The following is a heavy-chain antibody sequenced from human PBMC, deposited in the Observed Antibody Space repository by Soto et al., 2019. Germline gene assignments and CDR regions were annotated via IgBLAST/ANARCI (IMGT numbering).Heavy chain of an antibody. CDR3: TRGDDYGGNSQAY. J-gene: IGHJ4*02. CDR2: ISRGSSSK. Sequence: EVQLVESGGGLVQPGGSLRLSCAASGFTFSSCDLNSVRQAPGKGLEWVSYISRGSSSKYYADSVKGRFTISRDNAKNSLYLQMNSLSDEDTAVYYCTRGDDYGGNSQAYWGQGTLVTVSS. V-gene: IGHV3-48*02. D-gene: IGHD4-17*01. CDR1: GFTFSSCD.